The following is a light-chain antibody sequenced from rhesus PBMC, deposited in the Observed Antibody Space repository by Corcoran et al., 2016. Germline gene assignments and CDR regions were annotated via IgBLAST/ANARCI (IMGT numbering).Light chain of an antibody. J-gene: IGKJ2*01. CDR1: QSVSSS. CDR3: QQDRNWMYS. V-gene: IGKV3-35*01. CDR2: EAT. Sequence: EIVLTQSPATLSLSPGERVTLSCRASQSVSSSLAWYQQKPGQAPRLLIYEATDRATGIPARFSGSGSWTDFTLAIGCLETEDVGVYSCQQDRNWMYSVGQGTKVEIK.